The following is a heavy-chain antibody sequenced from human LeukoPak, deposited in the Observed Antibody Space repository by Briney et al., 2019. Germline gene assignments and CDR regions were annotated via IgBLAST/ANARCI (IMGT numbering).Heavy chain of an antibody. CDR2: IKQDGSEK. CDR1: GFTFSSYW. CDR3: ARQSDFWGGYFVFDI. Sequence: GGSLRLSCSASGFTFSSYWMSWVRQAPGKGLEWVANIKQDGSEKYYVDSVKGRFTISRDNAKNSLYLQMNSLRAEDTAVYYCARQSDFWGGYFVFDIGGKGTMVTV. V-gene: IGHV3-7*01. J-gene: IGHJ3*02. D-gene: IGHD3-3*01.